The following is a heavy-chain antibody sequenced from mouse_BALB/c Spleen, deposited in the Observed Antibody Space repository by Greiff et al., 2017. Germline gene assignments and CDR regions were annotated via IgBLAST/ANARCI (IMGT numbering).Heavy chain of an antibody. CDR3: ARDGYEGFDY. CDR2: INSNGGST. V-gene: IGHV5-6-3*01. CDR1: GFTFSSYG. Sequence: EVQGVESGGGLVQPGGSLKLSCAASGFTFSSYGMSWVRQTPDKRLELVATINSNGGSTYYPDSVKGRFTISRDNAKNTLYLQMSSLKSEDTAMYYCARDGYEGFDYWGQGTTLTVSS. J-gene: IGHJ2*01. D-gene: IGHD2-2*01.